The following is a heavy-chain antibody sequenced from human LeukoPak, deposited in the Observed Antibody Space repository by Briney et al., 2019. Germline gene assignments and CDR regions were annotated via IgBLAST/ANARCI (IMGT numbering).Heavy chain of an antibody. CDR3: ARDPEGGHDAFDI. J-gene: IGHJ3*02. CDR2: IYHSGST. Sequence: TLSLTCTVSGGSISSGDYYWSWIRQPPGKGLEWIGYIYHSGSTYYNPSLKSRVTISVDRSKNQFSLKLSSVTAADTAVYYCARDPEGGHDAFDIWGQGTMVTVSS. D-gene: IGHD3-16*01. CDR1: GGSISSGDYY. V-gene: IGHV4-30-2*01.